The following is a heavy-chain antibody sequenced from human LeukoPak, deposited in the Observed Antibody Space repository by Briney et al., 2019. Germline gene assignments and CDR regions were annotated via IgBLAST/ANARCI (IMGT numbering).Heavy chain of an antibody. Sequence: PSETLSLTXTVSGGSIREYYLSWIRQPPGKGLEWIGYIYDSGSTNYNPSLKSRVTISVDTSKNHFSLKLSSVTAADTAVYYCARELVRGVIGAFDIWGQGTMVTVSS. V-gene: IGHV4-59*01. CDR2: IYDSGST. J-gene: IGHJ3*02. CDR3: ARELVRGVIGAFDI. D-gene: IGHD3-10*01. CDR1: GGSIREYY.